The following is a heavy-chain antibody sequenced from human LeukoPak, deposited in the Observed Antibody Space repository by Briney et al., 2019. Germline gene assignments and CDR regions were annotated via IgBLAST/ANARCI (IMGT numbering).Heavy chain of an antibody. J-gene: IGHJ4*02. CDR2: IYYSGST. D-gene: IGHD1-26*01. V-gene: IGHV4-39*01. CDR1: GGSISSSSYY. CDR3: ARRSSGATRYYFDY. Sequence: PSETLSLTCTVSGGSISSSSYYWGWIRQPPGKGLEWIGSIYYSGSTYYNPSLKSRVTISVDTSKNPFSLKLSSVTAADTAVYYCARRSSGATRYYFDYWGQGTLVTVSS.